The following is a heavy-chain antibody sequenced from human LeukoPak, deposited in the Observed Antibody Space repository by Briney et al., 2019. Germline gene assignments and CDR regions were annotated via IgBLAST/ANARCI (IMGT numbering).Heavy chain of an antibody. J-gene: IGHJ4*02. CDR1: GGSISSYY. D-gene: IGHD3-22*01. CDR3: ARHVDYYDSSGYLYCFDY. CDR2: IYYSGST. Sequence: SETLSLTCTVSGGSISSYYWSWIRQPPGKGLEWIGYIYYSGSTNYNPSLKSRVTISVDTSKNQFSLKLSSVTAADTAVYYCARHVDYYDSSGYLYCFDYWGQGTLVTVSS. V-gene: IGHV4-59*08.